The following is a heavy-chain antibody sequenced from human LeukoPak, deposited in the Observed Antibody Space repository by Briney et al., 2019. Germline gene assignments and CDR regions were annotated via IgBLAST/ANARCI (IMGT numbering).Heavy chain of an antibody. J-gene: IGHJ4*02. CDR3: ARDRGVRFLEWFPIDY. CDR2: ISSSSSYI. Sequence: PGGSLRLSCAASGFTFSSYSMNWVRQAPGKGLEWVSSISSSSSYIYYADSVKGRFTISRDNAKNSLYLQMNSLRAEDTAVYYCARDRGVRFLEWFPIDYWGQGTLVTVSS. V-gene: IGHV3-21*01. D-gene: IGHD3-3*01. CDR1: GFTFSSYS.